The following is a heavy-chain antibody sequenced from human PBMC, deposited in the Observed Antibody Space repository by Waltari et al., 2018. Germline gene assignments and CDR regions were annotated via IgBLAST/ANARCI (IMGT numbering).Heavy chain of an antibody. CDR1: GFTVSSNY. D-gene: IGHD4-4*01. CDR2: IYSGGST. Sequence: EVQLVESGGGLIQPGGSLRLSCAASGFTVSSNYMSWVRQAPGKGLEWVSVIYSGGSTYYADSVKGRFTISRDNSKNTLYLQMNSLRAEDTAVYYCATAVDYSNYGYFDYWGQGTLVTVSS. V-gene: IGHV3-53*01. CDR3: ATAVDYSNYGYFDY. J-gene: IGHJ4*02.